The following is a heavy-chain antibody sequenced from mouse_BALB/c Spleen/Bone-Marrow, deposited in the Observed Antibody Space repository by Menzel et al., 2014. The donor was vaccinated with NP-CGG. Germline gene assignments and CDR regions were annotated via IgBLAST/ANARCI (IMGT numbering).Heavy chain of an antibody. CDR1: GISITTGNYR. CDR2: TYYSGTI. Sequence: EVQLQQSGPGLVKPSQTVSLTCTVTGISITTGNYRWSWIRQFPGNKLEWIGYTYYSGTITYNPSLTSRTTITRDTSKNQFFLEMNSLAAEDTATYYCARYYGNYFDYWGQGTTLTVSS. J-gene: IGHJ2*01. V-gene: IGHV3-5*02. D-gene: IGHD2-1*01. CDR3: ARYYGNYFDY.